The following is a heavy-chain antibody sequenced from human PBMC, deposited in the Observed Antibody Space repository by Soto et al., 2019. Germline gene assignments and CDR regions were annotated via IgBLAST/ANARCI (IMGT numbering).Heavy chain of an antibody. D-gene: IGHD3-22*01. Sequence: GASVKLSCKDCGYTLTDISMHWVRQAPRQGLEWMGWISAYNGNTNYAQKLQGRVTMTTDTSTSTAYMELRSLRSDDTAVYYCARDKGYSRKPYYFDYWGQGTLVTVSS. CDR3: ARDKGYSRKPYYFDY. V-gene: IGHV1-18*01. J-gene: IGHJ4*02. CDR1: GYTLTDIS. CDR2: ISAYNGNT.